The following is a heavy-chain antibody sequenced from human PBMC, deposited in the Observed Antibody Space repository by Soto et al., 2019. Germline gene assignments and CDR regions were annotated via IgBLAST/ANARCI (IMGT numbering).Heavy chain of an antibody. V-gene: IGHV3-48*02. D-gene: IGHD3-10*01. CDR1: GCTFSTYA. CDR3: VREQAIEYYYTSGTYSLDY. J-gene: IGHJ4*02. Sequence: QPXGSLSLSCTASGCTFSTYAMNWVRQAPGKGLEWVSYISSSGTIIYYADSVKGRFTISRDNAKNSLYLQMNSLRDEDTAVYYCVREQAIEYYYTSGTYSLDYWGQGTLVTVSS. CDR2: ISSSGTII.